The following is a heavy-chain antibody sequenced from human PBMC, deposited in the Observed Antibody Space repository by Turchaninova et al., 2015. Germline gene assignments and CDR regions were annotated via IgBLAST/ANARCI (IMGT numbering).Heavy chain of an antibody. Sequence: QVQLQESGPGLVKPSETRSLTCKVSGGSPSNYYWRWIRQPPGQGLEGVGHIYYSGSTKYNPTLKSRVTMSLDTSQNQFSLKGTSVTAADTSFYYCAIIKPPTGFDYWGRGTLVTVSS. J-gene: IGHJ4*02. CDR3: AIIKPPTGFDY. D-gene: IGHD1-14*01. V-gene: IGHV4-59*08. CDR1: GGSPSNYY. CDR2: IYYSGST.